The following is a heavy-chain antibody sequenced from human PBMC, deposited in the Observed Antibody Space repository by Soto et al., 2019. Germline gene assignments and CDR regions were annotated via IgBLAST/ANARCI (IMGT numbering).Heavy chain of an antibody. CDR1: GFTFSSYG. V-gene: IGHV3-30*18. CDR2: ISYDGSNK. J-gene: IGHJ6*02. CDR3: AKDRKRMDV. Sequence: GGSLRLSCAASGFTFSSYGMHWVRQAPGKGLEWVAVISYDGSNKYYADSVKGRFTISRDNSKNTLYLQMNSLRAEDTAVYYCAKDRKRMDVWGQGTTVTVAS.